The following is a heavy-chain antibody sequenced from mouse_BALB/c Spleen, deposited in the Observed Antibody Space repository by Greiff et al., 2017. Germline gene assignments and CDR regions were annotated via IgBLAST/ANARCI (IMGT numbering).Heavy chain of an antibody. V-gene: IGHV5-4*02. J-gene: IGHJ2*01. Sequence: EVKVEESGGGLVKPGGSLKLSCAASGFTFSDYYMYWVRQTPEKRLEWVATISDGGSYTYYPDSVKGRFTISRDNAKNNLYLQMSSLKSEDTAMYYCAREGRLGLDYWGQGTTLTVSS. CDR2: ISDGGSYT. CDR1: GFTFSDYY. CDR3: AREGRLGLDY. D-gene: IGHD4-1*01.